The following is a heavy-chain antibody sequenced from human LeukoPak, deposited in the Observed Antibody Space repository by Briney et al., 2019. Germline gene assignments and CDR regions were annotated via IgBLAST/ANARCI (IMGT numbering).Heavy chain of an antibody. Sequence: EASVNVSCKASGYTFTIYAMHWVRQAPGQRLEWMGWINAGNGNTKYSQKFQGRVTITRDTSADTAYMELSSLRSEDTAVYYCARLKYCTNGVCYAGFDYWGQGTLVTVSS. CDR1: GYTFTIYA. V-gene: IGHV1-3*01. CDR3: ARLKYCTNGVCYAGFDY. J-gene: IGHJ4*02. D-gene: IGHD2-8*01. CDR2: INAGNGNT.